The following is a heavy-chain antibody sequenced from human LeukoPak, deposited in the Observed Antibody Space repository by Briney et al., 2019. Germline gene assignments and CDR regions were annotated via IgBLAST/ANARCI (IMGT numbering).Heavy chain of an antibody. Sequence: GGSLRLSCAASGFTFSSYTMSWVRQAPGKGLERVSGITGSGTGTYYADSVEDRFTISRDNSKSTLSLQMNSLRAEDTAVYYCARGGTLRYFDSWGQGTLVTVSS. J-gene: IGHJ4*02. CDR1: GFTFSSYT. D-gene: IGHD3-9*01. V-gene: IGHV3-23*01. CDR2: ITGSGTGT. CDR3: ARGGTLRYFDS.